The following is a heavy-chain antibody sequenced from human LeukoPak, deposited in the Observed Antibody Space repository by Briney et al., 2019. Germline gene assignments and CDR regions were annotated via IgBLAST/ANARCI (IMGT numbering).Heavy chain of an antibody. CDR2: ISAYNGNT. D-gene: IGHD3-22*01. Sequence: ASVKVSCKASGYTFTSYGISWVRQAPGQGLEWMGWISAYNGNTNYAQKLQGRVTMTTDTSTSTAYMELRSLRSDDTAVYYCAREFKVDCSGYYYPTQDYRGQGTLVTVSS. J-gene: IGHJ4*02. CDR1: GYTFTSYG. CDR3: AREFKVDCSGYYYPTQDY. V-gene: IGHV1-18*01.